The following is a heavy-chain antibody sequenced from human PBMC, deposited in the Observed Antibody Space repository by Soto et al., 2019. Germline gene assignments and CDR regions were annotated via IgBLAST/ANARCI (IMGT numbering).Heavy chain of an antibody. CDR1: GYTFTSYD. D-gene: IGHD2-15*01. J-gene: IGHJ6*02. Sequence: QVQLVQSGAEVKKPGASVKVSCKASGYTFTSYDINWVRQATGQGLEWMGWMNPNSGNTGYAQKFQGRVTMTRNTSISTAYMELSSLRSDDTAVYYCARERCSGGSCYYYYYYGMDVWGQGTTVTVSS. CDR3: ARERCSGGSCYYYYYYGMDV. V-gene: IGHV1-8*01. CDR2: MNPNSGNT.